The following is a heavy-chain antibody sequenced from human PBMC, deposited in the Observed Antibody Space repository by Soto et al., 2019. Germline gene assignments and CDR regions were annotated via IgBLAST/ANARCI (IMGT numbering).Heavy chain of an antibody. CDR3: ARDYGDYFDY. V-gene: IGHV4-59*01. CDR2: IYYSGST. CDR1: GGSISSYY. D-gene: IGHD4-17*01. J-gene: IGHJ4*02. Sequence: PSETLSLTCTVSGGSISSYYWSWIRQPPGKGLEWIGYIYYSGSTNYNPSLKSRVTISVDTSRNQFSLKLSSVTAADTAVYYCARDYGDYFDYWGQGTLVTVSS.